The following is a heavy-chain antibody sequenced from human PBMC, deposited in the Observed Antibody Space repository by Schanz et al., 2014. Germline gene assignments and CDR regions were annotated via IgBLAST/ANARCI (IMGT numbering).Heavy chain of an antibody. J-gene: IGHJ3*02. Sequence: QVQLVQSGAEVKEPGASVKLSCKSSGYTFTDYYMQWVRQAPGQGLEWLGTIFLNDGGTHSAEKFQGRIIMTRDTSTSTVYLDLSSLRSEDTAVYYCAREEGYGYGPGAFDIWGQGTMVTVSS. CDR3: AREEGYGYGPGAFDI. D-gene: IGHD5-18*01. CDR1: GYTFTDYY. CDR2: IFLNDGGT. V-gene: IGHV1-46*01.